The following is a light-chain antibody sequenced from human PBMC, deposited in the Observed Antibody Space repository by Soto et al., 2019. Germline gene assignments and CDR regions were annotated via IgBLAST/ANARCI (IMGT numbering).Light chain of an antibody. Sequence: EIVMTQSPATLSVSPGGRATLSCRASQSISGTLAWYQQKPGQAPRLLIHGASTRAPGFPARFSGSGSETDSTLTINRLEPEDFALYYCQHYHSGHRIAFGQGTRLEIK. V-gene: IGKV3-15*01. CDR1: QSISGT. CDR3: QHYHSGHRIA. J-gene: IGKJ5*01. CDR2: GAS.